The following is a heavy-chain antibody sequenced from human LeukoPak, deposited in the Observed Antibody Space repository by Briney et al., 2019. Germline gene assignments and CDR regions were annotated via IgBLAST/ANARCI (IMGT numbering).Heavy chain of an antibody. CDR1: GYSCTSYG. CDR2: IYPCDSDT. Sequence: GNSLKISCMGSGYSCTSYGMGWVRQMPGKGLEWMGNIYPCDSDTRYSRSLQGQVTISADKSISTAYLQWSSLKASDTAMYFCARPHDYSISHADYWGQGTLVTVSS. CDR3: ARPHDYSISHADY. D-gene: IGHD4-11*01. J-gene: IGHJ4*02. V-gene: IGHV5-51*01.